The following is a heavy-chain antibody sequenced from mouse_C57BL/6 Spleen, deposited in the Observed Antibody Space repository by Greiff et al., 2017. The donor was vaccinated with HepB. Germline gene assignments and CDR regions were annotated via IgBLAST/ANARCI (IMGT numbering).Heavy chain of an antibody. D-gene: IGHD3-2*02. J-gene: IGHJ4*01. CDR2: IYPGSGNT. Sequence: LVESGAELVRPGASVKLSCKASGYTFTDYYINWVKQRPGQGLEWIARIYPGSGNTYYNEKFKGKATLTAEKSSSTAYMQLSSLTSEDSAVYFCARRPSGDYYAMDYWGQGTSVTVSS. CDR3: ARRPSGDYYAMDY. V-gene: IGHV1-76*01. CDR1: GYTFTDYY.